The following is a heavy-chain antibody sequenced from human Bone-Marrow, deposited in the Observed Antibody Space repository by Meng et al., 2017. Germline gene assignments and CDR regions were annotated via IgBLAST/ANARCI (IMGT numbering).Heavy chain of an antibody. CDR2: IYHSGST. D-gene: IGHD6-19*01. V-gene: IGHV4-38-2*02. Sequence: SQTLSLTCAVSGYSISSGYYWGWIRQPPGKGLEWIGSIYHSGSTYYNPSLKSRVTISVETSKNQFSLKLSSVTAADTAVYYCARDWGYSSGWYDYWGQGTLVTVSS. CDR1: GYSISSGYY. J-gene: IGHJ4*02. CDR3: ARDWGYSSGWYDY.